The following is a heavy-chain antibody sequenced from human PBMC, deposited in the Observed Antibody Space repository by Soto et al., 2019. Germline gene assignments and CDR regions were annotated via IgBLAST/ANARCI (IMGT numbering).Heavy chain of an antibody. V-gene: IGHV4-31*03. CDR2: IYYSGST. D-gene: IGHD3-9*01. J-gene: IGHJ5*02. CDR1: GGSISSGGYY. CDR3: ARNLRYFDWLTPDHNWFDP. Sequence: QVQLQESGPGLVKPSQTLSLTCTVSGGSISSGGYYWSWIRQHPGKGLEWIGYIYYSGSTYYNPSLKSRVTISVDTSKNQFYLKLSSVTAADTAVYYCARNLRYFDWLTPDHNWFDPWGQGTLVTVSS.